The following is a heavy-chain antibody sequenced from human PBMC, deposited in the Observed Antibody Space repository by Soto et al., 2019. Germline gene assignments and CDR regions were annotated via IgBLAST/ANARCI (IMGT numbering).Heavy chain of an antibody. D-gene: IGHD3-3*01. CDR3: AKDWTRFFSPYYFDY. V-gene: IGHV3-23*01. J-gene: IGHJ4*02. CDR1: GFTFSSYA. CDR2: ISGSGGST. Sequence: EVQLLESGGGLVQPGGSLRLSCAASGFTFSSYAMSWVRQAPGKGLEWVSAISGSGGSTYYADSVKGRFIISRDNSKNTLYLQMNSLRAEDTAVYYCAKDWTRFFSPYYFDYWGQGTLVTVSS.